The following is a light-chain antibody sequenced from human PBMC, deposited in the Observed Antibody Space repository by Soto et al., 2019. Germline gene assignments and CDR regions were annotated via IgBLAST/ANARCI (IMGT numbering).Light chain of an antibody. V-gene: IGKV3-15*01. CDR2: GAS. CDR3: QQYDNWPPWT. J-gene: IGKJ1*01. Sequence: EIVMTQSPATLSVSPGERATLSCRASQSVRSNLGWYQQKPGQAPRLLIYGASTRATGIPARFSGSGSGTEFTLTISSLQSEDFAVYYCQQYDNWPPWTFGQGTKVEI. CDR1: QSVRSN.